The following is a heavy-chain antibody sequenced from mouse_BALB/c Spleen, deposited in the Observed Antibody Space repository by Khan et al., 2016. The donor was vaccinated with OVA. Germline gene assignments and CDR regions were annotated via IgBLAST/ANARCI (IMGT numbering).Heavy chain of an antibody. CDR3: GRDGAYHRNDGWFAY. V-gene: IGHV1-4*01. Sequence: QVQLQQSGAELARPGASVKMSCKASGYTFTSYTIHWIKLRPGQGLEWIGFINPSNGYTNYNQKFKDKATLTADKSSTTVYMQLSSLTSDASAVYNCGRDGAYHRNDGWFAYWGQGTLVTVSA. D-gene: IGHD2-14*01. CDR1: GYTFTSYT. J-gene: IGHJ3*01. CDR2: INPSNGYT.